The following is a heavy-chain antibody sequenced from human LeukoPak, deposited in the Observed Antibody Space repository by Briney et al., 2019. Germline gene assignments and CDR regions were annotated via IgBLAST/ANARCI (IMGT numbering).Heavy chain of an antibody. D-gene: IGHD3-10*01. CDR1: GFIVNENH. Sequence: GGSLRLSCEGSGFIVNENHVNWVRQAPGKGLEWVSGISKISGYRLYSDSVKGRFTTSRDNAKNSLHLEMTNLRAEDTAVYYCAAAYGSGSDCGLDVWGQGTTVIVSS. CDR2: ISKISGYR. J-gene: IGHJ6*02. CDR3: AAAYGSGSDCGLDV. V-gene: IGHV3-21*06.